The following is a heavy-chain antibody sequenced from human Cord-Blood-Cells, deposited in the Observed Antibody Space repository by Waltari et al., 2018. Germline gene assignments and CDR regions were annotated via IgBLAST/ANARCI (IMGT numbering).Heavy chain of an antibody. J-gene: IGHJ3*02. CDR3: ARLLGVGDAFDI. V-gene: IGHV4-39*07. CDR2: IYYSGST. CDR1: GGSISSSSYY. D-gene: IGHD3-3*01. Sequence: QLQLQESGPGLVKPSETLSLTCTVPGGSISSSSYYWGWIRQPPGKGLEWIGSIYYSGSTYYNPSLKSRVTISVDTSKNQFSLKLSSVTAADTAVYYCARLLGVGDAFDIWGQGTMVTVSS.